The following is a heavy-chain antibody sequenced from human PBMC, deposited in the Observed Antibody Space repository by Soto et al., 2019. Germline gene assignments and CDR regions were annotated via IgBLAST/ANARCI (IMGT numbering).Heavy chain of an antibody. CDR3: ARTYSPFDY. J-gene: IGHJ4*02. CDR2: MSAYNGNT. Sequence: ASVKVSCTASGYTFTSYDINWVRQAPGQGLEWMGWMSAYNGNTNYAQKFQGRVTMTTDTSTSTAYMELRSLRSDDTAVYYCARTYSPFDYWGQGTLVTVSS. CDR1: GYTFTSYD. V-gene: IGHV1-18*01. D-gene: IGHD6-13*01.